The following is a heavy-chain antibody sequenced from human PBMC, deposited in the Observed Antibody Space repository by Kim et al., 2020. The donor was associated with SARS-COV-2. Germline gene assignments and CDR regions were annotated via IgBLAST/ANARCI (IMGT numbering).Heavy chain of an antibody. CDR1: NGSISSSSYY. D-gene: IGHD2-8*01. CDR2: IYYSGST. V-gene: IGHV4-39*07. J-gene: IGHJ5*01. Sequence: SETLSLTCTVSNGSISSSSYYWAWIRQPPGEGLEWIGSIYYSGSTYYNPSLKSRLTISVDTSKNPFSLKLSSVTAADTAVYYCVRDRNGYSWFDSWGQGALVTVSS. CDR3: VRDRNGYSWFDS.